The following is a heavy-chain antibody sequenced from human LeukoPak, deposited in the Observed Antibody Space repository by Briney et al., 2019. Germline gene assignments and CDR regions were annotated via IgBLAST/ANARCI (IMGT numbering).Heavy chain of an antibody. Sequence: ASVKVSCKASGYTFTGYYMHWVRQAPGQGLEWMGGIIPIFGTANYAQKFQGRVTITADESTSTAYMELSSLRSEDTAVYYCARDFTYYDYVWGSYRGFDPWGQGTLVTVSS. J-gene: IGHJ5*02. CDR3: ARDFTYYDYVWGSYRGFDP. V-gene: IGHV1-69*13. D-gene: IGHD3-16*02. CDR1: GYTFTGYY. CDR2: IIPIFGTA.